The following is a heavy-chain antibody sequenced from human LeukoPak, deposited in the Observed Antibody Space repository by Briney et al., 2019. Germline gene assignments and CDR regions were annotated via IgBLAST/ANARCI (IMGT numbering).Heavy chain of an antibody. CDR3: ARSGWFGEASML. Sequence: ASETLSLTCTVSGGSISSSSYYWGWIRQPPGKGLEWIGSIYYSGSTNYNPSLKSRVTISVDTSKNQFSLKLTSVTAADTAVYYCARSGWFGEASMLWGQGTLVTVSS. CDR1: GGSISSSSYY. D-gene: IGHD3-10*01. V-gene: IGHV4-39*01. CDR2: IYYSGST. J-gene: IGHJ4*02.